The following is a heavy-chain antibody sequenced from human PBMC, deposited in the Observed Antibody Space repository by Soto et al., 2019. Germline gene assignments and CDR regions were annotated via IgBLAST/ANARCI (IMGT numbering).Heavy chain of an antibody. CDR1: GYSFAGYW. J-gene: IGHJ4*02. CDR2: IDPSDSQT. D-gene: IGHD5-18*01. V-gene: IGHV5-10-1*01. CDR3: ARQIHDSDTGPNFQYYFDS. Sequence: GESLKISCKGSGYSFAGYWITWVRRKPGKGLEWMGRIDPSDSQTYYSPSFRGHVTISVTKSITTVFLQWSSLRASDTAMYYCARQIHDSDTGPNFQYYFDSWGQGTPVTVSS.